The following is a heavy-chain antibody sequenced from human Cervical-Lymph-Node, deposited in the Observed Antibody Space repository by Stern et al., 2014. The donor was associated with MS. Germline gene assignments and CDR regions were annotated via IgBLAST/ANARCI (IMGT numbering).Heavy chain of an antibody. J-gene: IGHJ6*02. CDR3: AREGSYDGSTYDFSGIDV. V-gene: IGHV1-18*01. Sequence: QVQLVESGAEVKKPGASVKLSCKASGYTFINYGISWVRQAPGQGMEYMGWISTHNGNTNYAHKIKDRVTMTRDTSTSTAYMELRSLKSDDAAVYYCAREGSYDGSTYDFSGIDVWGQGTTVTVSS. CDR1: GYTFINYG. D-gene: IGHD3-22*01. CDR2: ISTHNGNT.